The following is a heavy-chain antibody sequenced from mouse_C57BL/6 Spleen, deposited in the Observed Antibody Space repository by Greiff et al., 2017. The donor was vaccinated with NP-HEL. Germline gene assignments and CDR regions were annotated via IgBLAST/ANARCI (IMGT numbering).Heavy chain of an antibody. CDR1: GFTFSDYY. V-gene: IGHV5-16*01. Sequence: DVQLVESEGGLVQPGSSMKLSCTASGFTFSDYYMAWVRQVPEKGLEWVANINSDGSSTYYLDSLKSRFIISRDNAKTILYLQMSSLKSEDTATYYCARDGDYYGSSYFWYFDVWGTGTTVTVSS. CDR3: ARDGDYYGSSYFWYFDV. J-gene: IGHJ1*03. CDR2: INSDGSST. D-gene: IGHD1-1*01.